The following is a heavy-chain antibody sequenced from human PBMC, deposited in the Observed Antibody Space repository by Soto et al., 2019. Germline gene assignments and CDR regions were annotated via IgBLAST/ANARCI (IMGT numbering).Heavy chain of an antibody. V-gene: IGHV4-34*01. Sequence: PSETLSLTCAVYGGSFSGYYWSWIRQPPGKGLEWIGEINHSGSTNYNPSLKSRVTISVDTSKNQFSLKLSSVTAADTAVYYCARAAYGEPIDSWGQGTLVTVS. CDR3: ARAAYGEPIDS. CDR1: GGSFSGYY. D-gene: IGHD4-17*01. J-gene: IGHJ4*02. CDR2: INHSGST.